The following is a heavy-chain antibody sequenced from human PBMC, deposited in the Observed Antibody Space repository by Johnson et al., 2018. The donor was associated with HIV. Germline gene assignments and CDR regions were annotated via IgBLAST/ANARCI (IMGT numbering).Heavy chain of an antibody. J-gene: IGHJ3*02. Sequence: VQLVESGGDWVQRGGSLKLSCAASGFTFSNYDIHWVRQATGKGLEWVSTMGTAGDTYYAGSVKGRFTVSRENAKNTLYLQMNSLRAEDTAVYYCATSHAFDMWGQGTMVTVSS. CDR2: MGTAGDT. V-gene: IGHV3-13*01. CDR1: GFTFSNYD. CDR3: ATSHAFDM.